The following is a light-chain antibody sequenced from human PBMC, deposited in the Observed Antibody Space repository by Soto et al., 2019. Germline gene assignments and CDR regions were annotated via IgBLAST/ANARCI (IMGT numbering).Light chain of an antibody. CDR3: QQYNSWPPLT. Sequence: EIVMTQSPAPLSVSPGERDTLSCRASQSVSSNLAWYQQKPGQAPRLLIYGASTRATGIPARFSGSGSGTEFTLTISSLQAEDLAVYYCQQYNSWPPLTFGGGTKVEIK. CDR1: QSVSSN. CDR2: GAS. J-gene: IGKJ4*01. V-gene: IGKV3-15*01.